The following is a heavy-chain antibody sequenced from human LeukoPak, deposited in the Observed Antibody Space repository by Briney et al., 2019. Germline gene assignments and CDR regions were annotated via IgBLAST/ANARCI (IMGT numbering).Heavy chain of an antibody. CDR2: IRYDGSNK. CDR1: GFTFSSYG. CDR3: AKDGSYYDSSGYYRGYFDH. D-gene: IGHD3-22*01. J-gene: IGHJ4*02. Sequence: GGSLRLSCAASGFTFSSYGMHWVRQAPGKGLEWVAFIRYDGSNKYYADSVKGRFTISRDNSKNTLYLQMKSLIAEDTAVYYCAKDGSYYDSSGYYRGYFDHWGQGTLVTVSS. V-gene: IGHV3-30*02.